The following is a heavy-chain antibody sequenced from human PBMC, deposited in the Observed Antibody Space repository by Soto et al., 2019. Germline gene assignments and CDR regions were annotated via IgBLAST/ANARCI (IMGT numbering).Heavy chain of an antibody. CDR3: AKPGLIAGAGNGVVDY. J-gene: IGHJ4*02. CDR2: ISGSGGST. V-gene: IGHV3-23*01. CDR1: GFTFSSYA. D-gene: IGHD6-19*01. Sequence: EVQLLESGGGLVQPGGSLRLSCAASGFTFSSYAMSWVRQSPGKGLEWVSAISGSGGSTYYADSVKGRFTISRDNSKSTLYLQMNSVRAEDTAVYYCAKPGLIAGAGNGVVDYWGQGTLVTVSS.